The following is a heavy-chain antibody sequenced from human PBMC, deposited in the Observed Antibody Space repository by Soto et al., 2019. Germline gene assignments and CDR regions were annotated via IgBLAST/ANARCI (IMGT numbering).Heavy chain of an antibody. CDR3: ARHSVSWQWFEY. CDR2: IYYSGNT. Sequence: QVQLQESGPGLVKPSQTLSLTCSVSCGSISSGGYYWSWIRQHPEKGLEWIGYIYYSGNTNYNPSLKRRVIISVDTAANRFSLDLRSVTAADTAIYCWARHSVSWQWFEYWGQGTLVTVSS. CDR1: CGSISSGGYY. D-gene: IGHD6-13*01. J-gene: IGHJ5*01. V-gene: IGHV4-31*03.